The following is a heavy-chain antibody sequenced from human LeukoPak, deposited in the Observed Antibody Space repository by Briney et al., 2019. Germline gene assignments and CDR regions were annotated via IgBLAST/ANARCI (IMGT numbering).Heavy chain of an antibody. V-gene: IGHV1-46*01. CDR2: INPSGGSP. CDR3: AQVSKYYYDSSGYDGSFDY. J-gene: IGHJ4*02. CDR1: GYPFTSYY. D-gene: IGHD3-22*01. Sequence: ASVKVSCKASGYPFTSYYIHWVRQAPGQGLEWVGIINPSGGSPSYGQKFQGRVTMTRDTSTSTVYMELSSLRSEDTAVYYCAQVSKYYYDSSGYDGSFDYWGQGTLVTVSS.